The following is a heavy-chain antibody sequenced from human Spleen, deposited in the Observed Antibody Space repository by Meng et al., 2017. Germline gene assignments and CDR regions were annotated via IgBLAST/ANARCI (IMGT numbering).Heavy chain of an antibody. V-gene: IGHV1-69*01. J-gene: IGHJ4*02. Sequence: KISCKALGGIFSNYVIGWVRQAPGQGLEWMGGINAVFGTTNYAQKFQDRVTITSDESTSTVYMELTRLTSEDTAVYFCARKAGNCISTTCYSLDYWGQGTLVTVSS. CDR1: GGIFSNYV. CDR3: ARKAGNCISTTCYSLDY. D-gene: IGHD2-2*01. CDR2: INAVFGTT.